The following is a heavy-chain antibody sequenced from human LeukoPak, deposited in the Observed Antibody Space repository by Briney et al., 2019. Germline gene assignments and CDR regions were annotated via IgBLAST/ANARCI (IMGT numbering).Heavy chain of an antibody. CDR2: ISSSSSYI. J-gene: IGHJ5*02. V-gene: IGHV3-21*04. D-gene: IGHD3-10*01. CDR1: GFNFNVYS. CDR3: ARMVRGVIVPRELFDP. Sequence: PGGSLRLSCAASGFNFNVYSMTWVRQAPGKGLEWVSSISSSSSYIYYADSVKGRFTISRDNAKNSLYLQMNSLRAEDTAVYYCARMVRGVIVPRELFDPWGQGNLVTVSS.